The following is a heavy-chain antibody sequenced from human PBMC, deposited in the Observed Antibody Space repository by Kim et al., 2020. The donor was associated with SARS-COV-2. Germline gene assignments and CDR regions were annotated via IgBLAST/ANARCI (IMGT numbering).Heavy chain of an antibody. CDR1: GFTFSNYP. Sequence: GGSLRLSCAASGFTFSNYPMSWVRQAPGKGLEWVSYIDGTSRGINYAYSVKGRFSISKHNAKPSLSLHVNSLRENDQAIYYCSTTFD. CDR3: STTFD. V-gene: IGHV3-48*02. CDR2: IDGTSRGI. J-gene: IGHJ3*02.